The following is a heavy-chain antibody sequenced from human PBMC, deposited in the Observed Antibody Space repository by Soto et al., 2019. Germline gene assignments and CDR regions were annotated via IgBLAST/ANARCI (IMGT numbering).Heavy chain of an antibody. CDR2: INAGNGNT. D-gene: IGHD5-12*01. CDR3: ARDREAQWLRIPQREYDY. Sequence: GASVKLSCKASGDTFTSYAMHWVRQAPGQRLEWMGWINAGNGNTKYSQKFQGRVTITRDTSASTAYMELSSLRSEDTAVYYCARDREAQWLRIPQREYDYWGQGTLVTVSS. J-gene: IGHJ4*02. CDR1: GDTFTSYA. V-gene: IGHV1-3*01.